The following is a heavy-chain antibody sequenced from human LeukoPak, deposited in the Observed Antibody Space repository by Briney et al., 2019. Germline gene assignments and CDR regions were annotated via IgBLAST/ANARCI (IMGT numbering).Heavy chain of an antibody. CDR3: ARDRYYYGSSGCYFQSNYYYYMDV. J-gene: IGHJ6*03. CDR2: MNPNSGNT. Sequence: ASVKVSCKASGYACTSYDINWVRQATGQGLEWMGWMNPNSGNTGYAQKFQGRVTMTRNTSISTAYMELSSLRSEDTAVYYCARDRYYYGSSGCYFQSNYYYYMDVWGKGTTVTVSS. V-gene: IGHV1-8*01. D-gene: IGHD3-22*01. CDR1: GYACTSYD.